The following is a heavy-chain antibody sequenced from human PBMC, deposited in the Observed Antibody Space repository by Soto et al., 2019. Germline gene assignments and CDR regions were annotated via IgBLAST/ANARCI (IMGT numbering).Heavy chain of an antibody. Sequence: GGSLRLSCVASGFTFSAFGMHWVRQAPGKGLEWVAVISADGRKTFYADSVKGRFTISRDSHDNALFLDLSRLRGDDTAVYFCAKDRGSWDYSYGMDAWGQGTTVTVSS. CDR1: GFTFSAFG. CDR3: AKDRGSWDYSYGMDA. V-gene: IGHV3-30*18. J-gene: IGHJ6*02. CDR2: ISADGRKT. D-gene: IGHD3-10*01.